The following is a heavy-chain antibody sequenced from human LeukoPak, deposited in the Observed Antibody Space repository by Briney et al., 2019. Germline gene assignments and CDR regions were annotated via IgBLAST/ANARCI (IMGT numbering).Heavy chain of an antibody. V-gene: IGHV1-8*01. CDR1: GYTFTSYD. Sequence: GASVKVSCKASGYTFTSYDINWVRQATGQGLEWMGWMNPNSGNTGYAQKFQGRVTMTRNTSISTAYMELSSLRSEDTAVYYCASALGDTYYYYVDVWGKGTTVTVSS. CDR2: MNPNSGNT. J-gene: IGHJ6*03. D-gene: IGHD5-18*01. CDR3: ASALGDTYYYYVDV.